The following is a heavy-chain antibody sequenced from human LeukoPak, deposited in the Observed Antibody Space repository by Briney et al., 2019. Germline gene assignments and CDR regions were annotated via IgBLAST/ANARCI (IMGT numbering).Heavy chain of an antibody. CDR3: ARRKRGSGGPFDY. Sequence: SETLSLTCTVSGGSISSYYWSWIRQPPGKGLEWIGYMDYSGSTAYNPSLKSRVTISIDTSKKQFPLELSSVTAADTAIYFCARRKRGSGGPFDYWGQGTLVTVSS. D-gene: IGHD6-19*01. J-gene: IGHJ4*02. CDR2: MDYSGST. V-gene: IGHV4-59*08. CDR1: GGSISSYY.